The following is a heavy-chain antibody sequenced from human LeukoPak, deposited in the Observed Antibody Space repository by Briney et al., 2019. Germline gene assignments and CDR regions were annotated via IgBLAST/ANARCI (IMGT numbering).Heavy chain of an antibody. CDR3: FDI. V-gene: IGHV4-39*07. CDR1: GGSVSSSSYY. Sequence: SETLSLTCTVSGGSVSSSSYYWGWIRQPPGKGLEYIGSGYYSGSTYYNPSLKSRVTISVDTSKNQFSAADTAVYYCVGREGLAFDIWGQGTMVTVSS. CDR2: GYYSGST. J-gene: IGHJ3*02.